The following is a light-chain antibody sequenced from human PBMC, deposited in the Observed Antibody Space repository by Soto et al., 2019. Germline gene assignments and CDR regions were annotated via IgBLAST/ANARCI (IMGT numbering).Light chain of an antibody. V-gene: IGKV3-20*01. CDR2: GAS. Sequence: EIVLTQSPGTLSLSPGERATLSCRASQSVSSIYLAWYQQKPGQAPRLLIYGASNRATGIPDRFSGSGSGTDFTLTISRLEPEDFAVYYWQQYGSSRWTFGQGTKVEI. J-gene: IGKJ1*01. CDR1: QSVSSIY. CDR3: QQYGSSRWT.